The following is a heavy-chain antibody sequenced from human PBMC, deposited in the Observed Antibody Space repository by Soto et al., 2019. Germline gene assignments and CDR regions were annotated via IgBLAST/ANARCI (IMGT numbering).Heavy chain of an antibody. D-gene: IGHD1-26*01. Sequence: EVQLLESGGGLVQAGGSLRLSCAASGFTFSSYAMRWVRQAPGKGLEWVSVISGSGDSTYYADSVKGRFTISRDNSKNTVYLQMNSLRGEDTAVYYCARRGSGSYYDYWGQGTLVTVSS. J-gene: IGHJ4*02. CDR1: GFTFSSYA. CDR3: ARRGSGSYYDY. CDR2: ISGSGDST. V-gene: IGHV3-23*01.